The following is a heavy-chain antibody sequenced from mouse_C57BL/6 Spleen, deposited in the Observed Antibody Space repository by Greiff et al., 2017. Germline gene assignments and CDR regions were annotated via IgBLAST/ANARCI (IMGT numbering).Heavy chain of an antibody. D-gene: IGHD1-1*01. CDR3: ATGGSSYAMDY. Sequence: QVQLQESGPGLVQPSQCLSITCTVSGFSLTSYGVHWVRQSPGKGLEWLGVIWRGGSTDYNAAFMSRLSITKDNAKSQVFFKMNSRQADDTAIYYCATGGSSYAMDYWGQGTSVTVSS. V-gene: IGHV2-5*01. J-gene: IGHJ4*01. CDR1: GFSLTSYG. CDR2: IWRGGST.